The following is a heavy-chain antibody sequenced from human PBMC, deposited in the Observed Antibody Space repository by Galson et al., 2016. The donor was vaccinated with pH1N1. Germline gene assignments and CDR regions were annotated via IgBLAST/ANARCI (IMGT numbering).Heavy chain of an antibody. CDR3: ARSPGYMVTALDN. J-gene: IGHJ4*01. Sequence: SVKVSCKASGDTFSSFGISWVRQAPGQGLEWMGGIIGMFAKTNYAQKFQGRVTITADELTSTAYMDLSSLPSEDTAVYYCARSPGYMVTALDNWGHGTLVTVSS. CDR2: IIGMFAKT. CDR1: GDTFSSFG. D-gene: IGHD2-21*02. V-gene: IGHV1-69*13.